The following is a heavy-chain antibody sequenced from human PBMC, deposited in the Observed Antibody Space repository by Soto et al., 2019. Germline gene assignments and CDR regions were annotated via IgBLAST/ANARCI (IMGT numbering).Heavy chain of an antibody. CDR2: IYYSGST. Sequence: PSETLSLTCTVPGGSISSSSYYWGWIRQPPGKGLEWIGSIYYSGSTYYNPSLKSRVTISVDTSKNQFSLKLSSVTAADTAVYYCARRQGGIAAPAKPFDPWGQGTLVTVSS. J-gene: IGHJ5*02. CDR1: GGSISSSSYY. CDR3: ARRQGGIAAPAKPFDP. D-gene: IGHD6-6*01. V-gene: IGHV4-39*01.